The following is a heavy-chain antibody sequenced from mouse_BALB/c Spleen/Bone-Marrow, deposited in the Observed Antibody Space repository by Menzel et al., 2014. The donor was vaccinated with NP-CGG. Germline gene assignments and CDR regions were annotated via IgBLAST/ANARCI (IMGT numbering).Heavy chain of an antibody. J-gene: IGHJ3*01. CDR3: TEGDYYGSSWFAY. V-gene: IGHV1-14*01. D-gene: IGHD1-1*01. Sequence: EVQLVESGPELVKPGASVKMSCKASGYTFTSYVMHWVKQKPGQGLEWIGYINPYNDGTKYNEKFKGKATLTSDKSPSTAYMELSSLTSEDSAVYYCTEGDYYGSSWFAYWGQGTLVTVSA. CDR2: INPYNDGT. CDR1: GYTFTSYV.